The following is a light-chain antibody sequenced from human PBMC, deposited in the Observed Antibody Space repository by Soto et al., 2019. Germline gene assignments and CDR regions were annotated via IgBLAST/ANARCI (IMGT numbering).Light chain of an antibody. CDR3: QQSSEATWT. CDR1: QSISSY. Sequence: DIQMTQSPSSLSASVGDRVTITCRASQSISSYLNWYQQKPGKAPKLLIYAASSLQSGVPSRFSGSGSGTDFTLTISSLQPEDFATYYCQQSSEATWTF. V-gene: IGKV1-39*01. J-gene: IGKJ1*01. CDR2: AAS.